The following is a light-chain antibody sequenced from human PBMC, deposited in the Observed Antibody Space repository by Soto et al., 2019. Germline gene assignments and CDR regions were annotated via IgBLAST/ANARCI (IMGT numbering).Light chain of an antibody. V-gene: IGKV2-28*01. CDR2: LGS. CDR3: MQVLQSLYS. J-gene: IGKJ2*03. Sequence: DIVMTQSPLSLSVTPGEPASISCRSSQSLLHSNGYSYLDWYLQKPGQSPQLLIYLGSNRASGVPDRFSGSGSGTDFTLRISRVEAEDVGVYYCMQVLQSLYSFGQGTKLKIK. CDR1: QSLLHSNGYSY.